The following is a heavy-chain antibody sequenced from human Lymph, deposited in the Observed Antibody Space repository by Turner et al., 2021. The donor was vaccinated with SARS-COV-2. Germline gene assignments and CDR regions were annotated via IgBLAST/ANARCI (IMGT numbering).Heavy chain of an antibody. CDR3: AKVRSIFGVVIGGMDV. CDR1: GFTFSSYG. CDR2: ISYDGSNK. D-gene: IGHD3-3*01. J-gene: IGHJ6*02. Sequence: QVQLVEPGGGVVQPGRPLSLSCAAPGFTFSSYGMHWVRQAPGKGLEWVAVISYDGSNKYYADSVKGRFTISRDNTKKTLYLQMNSLRAEDTAVYYCAKVRSIFGVVIGGMDVWGQGTTVTVSS. V-gene: IGHV3-30*18.